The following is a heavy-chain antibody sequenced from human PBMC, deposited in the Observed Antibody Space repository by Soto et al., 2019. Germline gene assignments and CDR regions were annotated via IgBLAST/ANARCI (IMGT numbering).Heavy chain of an antibody. J-gene: IGHJ4*02. CDR2: ISGSGSST. Sequence: EVQLLESGGQLIQPGGSLRLSCAASGFTFSSYAMSWVRQAPGKGLEWVSAISGSGSSTYYAESVKGRFTISRDNSKNTLHLEMNSLSADDTAIYYCAKDRSFPYYFEYWGQGTLVTVSS. CDR1: GFTFSSYA. CDR3: AKDRSFPYYFEY. D-gene: IGHD1-26*01. V-gene: IGHV3-23*01.